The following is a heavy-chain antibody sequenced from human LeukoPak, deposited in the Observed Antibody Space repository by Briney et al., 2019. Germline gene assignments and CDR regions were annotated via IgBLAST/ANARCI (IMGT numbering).Heavy chain of an antibody. CDR1: GGSFSGYY. V-gene: IGHV4-34*01. D-gene: IGHD2-2*01. J-gene: IGHJ3*02. CDR3: ARAPNYIVVVPAAILDAFDI. CDR2: INHSGST. Sequence: PSETLSLTCAVYGGSFSGYYWSWIRQPPGKGLEWSGEINHSGSTNYNPSLKSRVTISVDTSKNQFSLKLSSVTAADTAVYYCARAPNYIVVVPAAILDAFDIWGQGTMVTVSS.